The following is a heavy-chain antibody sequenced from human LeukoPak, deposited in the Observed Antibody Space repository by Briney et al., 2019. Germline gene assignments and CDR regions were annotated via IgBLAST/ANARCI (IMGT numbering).Heavy chain of an antibody. CDR2: INAGNGNT. CDR3: ARAQYYYDSSDPLAL. J-gene: IGHJ4*02. V-gene: IGHV1-3*01. Sequence: ASVKVSCKASGYTFTGYAMHRVRQAPGQRLEWMGWINAGNGNTKYSQKFQGRVTITRDTSASTAYMELSSLRSEDTAVYYCARAQYYYDSSDPLALWGQGTLVTVSS. CDR1: GYTFTGYA. D-gene: IGHD3-22*01.